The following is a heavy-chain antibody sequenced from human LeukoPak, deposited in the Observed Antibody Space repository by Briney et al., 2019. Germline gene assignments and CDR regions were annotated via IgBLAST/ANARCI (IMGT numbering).Heavy chain of an antibody. CDR1: GGSISSSSYY. CDR3: ARLWFGAYYFDY. CDR2: IFYSGST. D-gene: IGHD3-10*01. J-gene: IGHJ4*02. Sequence: SETLSLTCTVSGGSISSSSYYWGWIRQPPGKGLAWIGNIFYSGSTYYNPSLKSRVTISVDTSRSQFSLKLNSVTAADTAVYYCARLWFGAYYFDYWGQGTLVTVSS. V-gene: IGHV4-39*01.